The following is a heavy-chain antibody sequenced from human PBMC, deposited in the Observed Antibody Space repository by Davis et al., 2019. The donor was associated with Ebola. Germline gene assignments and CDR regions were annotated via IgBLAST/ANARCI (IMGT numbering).Heavy chain of an antibody. CDR2: IYYSGST. CDR1: GGSISSYY. CDR3: ARTVEDYDFIYYYGMDV. V-gene: IGHV4-59*01. Sequence: MPGGSLRLSCTVSGGSISSYYWSWVRQPPGKGLEWIGYIYYSGSTNYNPSLKSRVTISVDTSKNQFSLKLSSVTAADTAVYYCARTVEDYDFIYYYGMDVWGQGTTVTVSS. D-gene: IGHD3-3*01. J-gene: IGHJ6*02.